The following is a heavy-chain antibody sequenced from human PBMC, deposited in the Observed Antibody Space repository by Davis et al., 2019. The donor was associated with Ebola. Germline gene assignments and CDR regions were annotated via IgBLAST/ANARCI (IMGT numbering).Heavy chain of an antibody. CDR1: GFTFSSYA. V-gene: IGHV3-23*01. Sequence: GGSLRLSCAASGFTFSSYAITWVRQAPGKGLEWVSSISSRGDSTFYADSVKGRFTISRDNSKTTLFLQMNSLSAEDTAIYYCAKEIDFLNGYPSYYGMDVWGQGTTVTVSA. D-gene: IGHD3-3*01. J-gene: IGHJ6*01. CDR3: AKEIDFLNGYPSYYGMDV. CDR2: ISSRGDST.